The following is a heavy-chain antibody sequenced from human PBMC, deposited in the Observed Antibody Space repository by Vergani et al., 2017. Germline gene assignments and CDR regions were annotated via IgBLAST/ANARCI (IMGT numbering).Heavy chain of an antibody. CDR3: ARDRELGYGDPDAFDI. D-gene: IGHD4-17*01. CDR1: GGTFSSYA. CDR2: IITIFGTA. J-gene: IGHJ3*02. Sequence: QVQLVQSGAEVKKPGSSVKVSCKASGGTFSSYAISWVRQAPGQGLEWMGGIITIFGTANYAQKFQGRVTITADESTSTAYMELSSLRSEDTAVYYCARDRELGYGDPDAFDIWGQGTMVTVSS. V-gene: IGHV1-69*12.